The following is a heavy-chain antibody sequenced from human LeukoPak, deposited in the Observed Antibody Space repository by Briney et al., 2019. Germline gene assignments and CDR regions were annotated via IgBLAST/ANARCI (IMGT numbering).Heavy chain of an antibody. CDR2: IYHSGST. CDR1: GASISSYY. D-gene: IGHD3-10*01. Sequence: SETLSLTCNVSGASISSYYWSWIRQPPGKGLEWIGYIYHSGSTYYNPSLKSRVTISVDRSKNQFSLKLSSVTAADTAVYYCARGLWFGELLSPCFDYWGQGPLVTASS. CDR3: ARGLWFGELLSPCFDY. V-gene: IGHV4-59*12. J-gene: IGHJ4*02.